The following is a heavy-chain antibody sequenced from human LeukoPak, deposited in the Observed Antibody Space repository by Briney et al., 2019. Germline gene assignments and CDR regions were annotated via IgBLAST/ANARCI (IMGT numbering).Heavy chain of an antibody. CDR1: GGSFSGYY. D-gene: IGHD2-2*01. CDR2: INHSGST. CDR3: ARGPRDIVVVPAAISSPYYYYGMDV. V-gene: IGHV4-34*01. J-gene: IGHJ6*02. Sequence: PSETLSLTCAVYGGSFSGYYWSWIRQPPGKGLEWIGEINHSGSTNYNPSLKSRVTISVDTSENQFSLKLSSVTAADTAVYYCARGPRDIVVVPAAISSPYYYYGMDVWGQGTTVTVSS.